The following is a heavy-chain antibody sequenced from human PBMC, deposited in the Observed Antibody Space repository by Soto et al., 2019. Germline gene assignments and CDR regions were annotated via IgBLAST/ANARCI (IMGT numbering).Heavy chain of an antibody. CDR2: IYYSGST. CDR3: ARDLSIAARPGWFDP. V-gene: IGHV4-59*01. CDR1: VGSISSYY. D-gene: IGHD6-6*01. Sequence: LSRTRTVSVGSISSYYWSWIRQPPGKRLEWMGYIYYSGSTNYNPSLKSRVTISVDTSKNQFSLKLSSVTAADTAVFYCARDLSIAARPGWFDPWGQGTLVTVSS. J-gene: IGHJ5*02.